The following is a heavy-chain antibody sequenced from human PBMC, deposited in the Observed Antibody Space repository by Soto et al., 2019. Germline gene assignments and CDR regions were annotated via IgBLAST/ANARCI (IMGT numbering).Heavy chain of an antibody. CDR1: GGSISSYH. CDR3: AREFGDFWNYAAY. Sequence: QVQLQESGPGLLKPLETLSLTCSVSGGSISSYHWSWIRQPAGKGLEWIGRMYSTGNTNYNPSLKSRVTVSTDTTKNQFFLRLNSVTAADSDVHSCAREFGDFWNYAAYWGQGTAVTVSS. D-gene: IGHD1-7*01. J-gene: IGHJ4*02. CDR2: MYSTGNT. V-gene: IGHV4-4*07.